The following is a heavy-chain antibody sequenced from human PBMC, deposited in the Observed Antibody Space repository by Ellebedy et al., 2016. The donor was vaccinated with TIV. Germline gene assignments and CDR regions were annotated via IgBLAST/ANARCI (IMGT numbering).Heavy chain of an antibody. CDR1: GGTFSSYA. CDR2: IIPIFGTA. V-gene: IGHV1-69*13. J-gene: IGHJ4*02. CDR3: ARDDSSGYYPDY. D-gene: IGHD3-22*01. Sequence: AASVKVSCKASGGTFSSYAISWVRQAPGQGLEWMGGIIPIFGTANYAQKFQGRVTITADESTSTAYMELSSLRSEDTAVYYCARDDSSGYYPDYWGQGTLVTVSS.